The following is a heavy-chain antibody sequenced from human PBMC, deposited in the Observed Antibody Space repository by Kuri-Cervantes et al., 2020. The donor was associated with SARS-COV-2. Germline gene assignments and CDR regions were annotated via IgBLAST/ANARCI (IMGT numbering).Heavy chain of an antibody. CDR1: GYTLTELS. Sequence: ASVKVSCKASGYTLTELSMHWVRQAPGKGLEWMGGFNPKDGGTNYAQKFQGRVTMTGDTSTDTAYMELSSLRSEDTAVYYCAKGVPIRLFGETFKNDAFDIWGQGTTVTVSS. V-gene: IGHV1-24*01. CDR2: FNPKDGGT. CDR3: AKGVPIRLFGETFKNDAFDI. J-gene: IGHJ3*02. D-gene: IGHD3-10*01.